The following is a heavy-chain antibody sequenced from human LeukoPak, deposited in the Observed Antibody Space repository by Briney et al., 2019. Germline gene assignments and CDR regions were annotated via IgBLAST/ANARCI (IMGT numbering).Heavy chain of an antibody. J-gene: IGHJ4*02. D-gene: IGHD3-10*01. V-gene: IGHV3-11*06. CDR1: GFTLSDYY. CDR2: IGSSPSYT. Sequence: GGSLRLSCAASGFTLSDYYMSWIRQTPGKGLEWVSYIGSSPSYTSYADSVKGRFTISRDNAKNSPYLQMNSLRADDTAVYYCAREEEWYASGTYYKGFDSWGQGTLVTVSS. CDR3: AREEEWYASGTYYKGFDS.